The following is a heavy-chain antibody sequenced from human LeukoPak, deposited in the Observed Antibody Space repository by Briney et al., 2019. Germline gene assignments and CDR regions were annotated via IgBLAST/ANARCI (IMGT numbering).Heavy chain of an antibody. CDR3: AREDVTVAVADS. CDR2: TSYDGRNK. D-gene: IGHD6-19*01. J-gene: IGHJ5*01. CDR1: GFTFSSHA. Sequence: GGSLRLSCTASGFTFSSHAMHWVRQAPGKGLEWVAVTSYDGRNKYYAGSVKGRFTISRDSSKNTVFLQTNSLRVDDTAVYYCAREDVTVAVADSWGQGTLVTVAS. V-gene: IGHV3-30*04.